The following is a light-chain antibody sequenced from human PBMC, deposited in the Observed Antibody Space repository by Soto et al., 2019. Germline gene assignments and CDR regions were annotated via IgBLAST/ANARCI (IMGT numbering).Light chain of an antibody. CDR2: DVS. Sequence: QSALTQPASVSGSPGQSIIISCTGTSSDVGSYNYVSWYQHHPGKAPKFMIYDVSNRPSGVSNRYSGSKSGNTASLTISGLQAEDEADYYCSSYTTSGTLVFGSGTKLTVL. CDR1: SSDVGSYNY. CDR3: SSYTTSGTLV. V-gene: IGLV2-14*03. J-gene: IGLJ1*01.